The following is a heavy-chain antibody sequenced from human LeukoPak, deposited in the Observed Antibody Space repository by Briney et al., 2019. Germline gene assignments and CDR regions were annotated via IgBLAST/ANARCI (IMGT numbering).Heavy chain of an antibody. D-gene: IGHD2-15*01. Sequence: PGGSLRLSCSASGFTFNSYAMHWVRQAPGKGLEYVSAISSNGGTTYYADSVKGRFTISRDNSKNTVYLQMSRLRSDDTAVYYCARDNGPKWWSNYGMDVWGQGTTVTVSS. CDR2: ISSNGGTT. CDR3: ARDNGPKWWSNYGMDV. J-gene: IGHJ6*02. CDR1: GFTFNSYA. V-gene: IGHV3-64*04.